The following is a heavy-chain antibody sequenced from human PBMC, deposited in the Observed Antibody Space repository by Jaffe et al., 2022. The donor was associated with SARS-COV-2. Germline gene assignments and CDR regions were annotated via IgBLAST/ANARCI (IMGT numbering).Heavy chain of an antibody. D-gene: IGHD3-10*01. CDR3: ARRTGLTMVRGTIMKAGAFDI. CDR2: IYLRDSET. V-gene: IGHV5-51*01. Sequence: EVQLVQSGAVMKKPGESLNISCQYSGYTFTTSWIGWVRQMPGKGLEWMGVIYLRDSETTYSPSFQGQVTMSVDRSIRTADLQWSSLKASDTAMYYCARRTGLTMVRGTIMKAGAFDIWGQGTMVTVSS. CDR1: GYTFTTSW. J-gene: IGHJ3*02.